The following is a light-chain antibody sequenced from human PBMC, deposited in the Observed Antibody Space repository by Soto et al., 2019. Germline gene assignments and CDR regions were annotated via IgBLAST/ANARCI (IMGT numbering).Light chain of an antibody. V-gene: IGKV3-20*01. J-gene: IGKJ1*01. CDR3: QQYGRSPWT. CDR1: QSVSSNY. CDR2: AAS. Sequence: EIVMTQSPATLSVSPGERATLSCRASQSVSSNYLAWYQQNPGQAPRLLIYAASSRATGIPDRFSGSGSGTDFTLTIRRLEPEDFAVYYCQQYGRSPWTFGQGTKVDIK.